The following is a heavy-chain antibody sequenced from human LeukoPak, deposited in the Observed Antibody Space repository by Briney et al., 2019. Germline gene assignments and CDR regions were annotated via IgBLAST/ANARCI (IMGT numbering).Heavy chain of an antibody. J-gene: IGHJ5*02. CDR1: GGSISSYY. CDR2: FYTSGST. D-gene: IGHD6-13*01. CDR3: ARDKAYSSSWYAFDP. V-gene: IGHV4-4*07. Sequence: PSETLSLTCTVSGGSISSYYWSWIRQPAGKGLEWIGRFYTSGSTNYNPSLKSRVTMSVDTSKNQFSLKLSSVTAADTAVYYCARDKAYSSSWYAFDPWGQGTLVTVSS.